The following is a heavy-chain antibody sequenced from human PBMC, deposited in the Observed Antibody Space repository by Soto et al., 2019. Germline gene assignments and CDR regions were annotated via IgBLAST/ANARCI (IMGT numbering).Heavy chain of an antibody. D-gene: IGHD3-22*01. CDR1: GFTFSSYA. J-gene: IGHJ4*02. Sequence: GGSLRLSCAASGFTFSSYAMSWVRQAPGKGLEWVSAISGSGGSTYYADSVKGRFTISRDNSKNTLYLQMNSLRAEDTAVYYCAKDKGGGRASITMIVVVTVIDYWGQGTLVTVSS. V-gene: IGHV3-23*01. CDR2: ISGSGGST. CDR3: AKDKGGGRASITMIVVVTVIDY.